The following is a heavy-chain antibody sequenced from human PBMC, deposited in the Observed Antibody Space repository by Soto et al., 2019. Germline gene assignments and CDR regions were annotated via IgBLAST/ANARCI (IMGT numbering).Heavy chain of an antibody. Sequence: SVKVSCKASGGTFSTFGISWVRQAPGQGLEWMGGIIPFFGTARYSQKFEDRITITADESTNTVYMDLRSLTSEDTAIYYCAKSAPMDAGDKYYYDFWGQGALVSVSS. CDR1: GGTFSTFG. CDR2: IIPFFGTA. V-gene: IGHV1-69*13. CDR3: AKSAPMDAGDKYYYDF. J-gene: IGHJ4*02. D-gene: IGHD4-17*01.